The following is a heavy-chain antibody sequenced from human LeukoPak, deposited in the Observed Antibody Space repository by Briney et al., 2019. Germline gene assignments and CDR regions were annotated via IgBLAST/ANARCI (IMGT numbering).Heavy chain of an antibody. Sequence: PGGSLRLSCAASGFTFSSYAMHWVRQAPGKGLEWVAVISYDGSNKYYADSVKGRFTISRDNSKNTLYLQMNSLRAEATAVYYCASDSGGNSFDYWGQGTLVTVSS. D-gene: IGHD4-23*01. J-gene: IGHJ4*02. CDR1: GFTFSSYA. CDR2: ISYDGSNK. CDR3: ASDSGGNSFDY. V-gene: IGHV3-30-3*01.